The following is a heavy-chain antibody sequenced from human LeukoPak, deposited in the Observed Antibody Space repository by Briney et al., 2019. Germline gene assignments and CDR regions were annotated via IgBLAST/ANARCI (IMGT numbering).Heavy chain of an antibody. CDR2: ISSTSDYI. J-gene: IGHJ3*01. V-gene: IGHV3-21*06. CDR3: ARDSEEQLSLGAFDV. CDR1: GFAFTSYS. D-gene: IGHD5-18*01. Sequence: PGGSLRLSCVASGFAFTSYSMNWVRQAPGKGLEWLSSISSTSDYIYDADSVKGRFTISRDNAKNSVYLQMNGLRAEDTAVYYCARDSEEQLSLGAFDVWGQGTMVTVSS.